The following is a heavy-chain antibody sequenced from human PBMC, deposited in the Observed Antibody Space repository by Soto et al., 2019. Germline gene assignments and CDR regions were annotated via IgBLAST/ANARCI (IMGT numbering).Heavy chain of an antibody. CDR1: GFTFSDHY. D-gene: IGHD2-2*01. J-gene: IGHJ3*01. V-gene: IGHV3-11*01. CDR3: ARVKECSSTSCYARDAFDV. CDR2: ISSGGSAI. Sequence: QVQLVESGGGLVKPGGSLRLSCAASGFTFSDHYMSWIRQAPRKGLEWVLYISSGGSAIYYADSVKGRFTISRDNAKNSLYLQMNSLRAEDTAVYYCARVKECSSTSCYARDAFDVWGQGTMVTVSS.